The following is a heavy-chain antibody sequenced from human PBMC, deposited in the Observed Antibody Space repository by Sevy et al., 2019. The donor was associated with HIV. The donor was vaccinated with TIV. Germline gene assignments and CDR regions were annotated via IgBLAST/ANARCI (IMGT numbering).Heavy chain of an antibody. J-gene: IGHJ5*02. CDR2: INHSGST. V-gene: IGHV4-34*01. Sequence: SQTLSLTCAVYGGSFSGYYWSWIRQPPGKGLEWIGEINHSGSTNYNPSLKSQVTISVDTSKNQFSLKLSSVTAADTAVYYCARGAIIMVQGVIRWFDPWGQGTLVTVSS. CDR3: ARGAIIMVQGVIRWFDP. D-gene: IGHD3-10*01. CDR1: GGSFSGYY.